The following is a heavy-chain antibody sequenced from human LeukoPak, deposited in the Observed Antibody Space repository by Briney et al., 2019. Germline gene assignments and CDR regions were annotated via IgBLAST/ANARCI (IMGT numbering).Heavy chain of an antibody. Sequence: PSETLSLTCTVSGGSISSSSYYWGWIRQPPGKGLEWIGSIYYSGSTYYNPSLKSRVTISVDTSKNQFSLKLSSVTAADTAVYYCARVTNPNWFDPWGQGTLVTVSS. J-gene: IGHJ5*02. CDR1: GGSISSSSYY. CDR2: IYYSGST. D-gene: IGHD4-11*01. CDR3: ARVTNPNWFDP. V-gene: IGHV4-39*07.